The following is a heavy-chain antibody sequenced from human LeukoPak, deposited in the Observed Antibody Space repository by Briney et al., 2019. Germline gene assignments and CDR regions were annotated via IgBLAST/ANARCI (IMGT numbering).Heavy chain of an antibody. V-gene: IGHV1-69*13. CDR2: IISIFGTA. Sequence: EASVKVSCKASGGTFSSYAISWVRQAPGQGLEWMGGIISIFGTANYAQKFQGRVTITADESTSTAYMELSSLRSEDTAVYYCARGPQRYSSGWYRWFDPWGQGTLVTVSS. CDR1: GGTFSSYA. J-gene: IGHJ5*02. CDR3: ARGPQRYSSGWYRWFDP. D-gene: IGHD6-19*01.